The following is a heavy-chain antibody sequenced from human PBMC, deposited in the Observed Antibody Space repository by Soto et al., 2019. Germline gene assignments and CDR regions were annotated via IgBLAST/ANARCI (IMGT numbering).Heavy chain of an antibody. CDR2: IYYSGST. Sequence: QVQLQESGPGLVKPSQTLSLTCTVSGGSISSGGYYWHWIRQHPGNGLEWIGYIYYSGSTYYNPSLKSRVSISRYTSKSHFFLNLTSVTAADMAVYYCARGDPYYVVPVDSWGQGTLVTVS. V-gene: IGHV4-31*03. CDR1: GGSISSGGYY. CDR3: ARGDPYYVVPVDS. J-gene: IGHJ4*02. D-gene: IGHD2-2*01.